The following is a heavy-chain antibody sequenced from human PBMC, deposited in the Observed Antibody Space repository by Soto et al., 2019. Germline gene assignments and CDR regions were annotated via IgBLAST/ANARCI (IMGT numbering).Heavy chain of an antibody. V-gene: IGHV4-39*01. CDR1: GGSISSSSYY. Sequence: PSETLSLTCTVSGGSISSSSYYWGWIRQPPGKGLEWIESIYYSGSTYYNPSLKSRVTISVDTSKNQFSLKLSSVTAADTAVYYCARHGQLRFLEWLLSPQSAFDYWGQGTLVTVSS. CDR2: IYYSGST. J-gene: IGHJ4*02. CDR3: ARHGQLRFLEWLLSPQSAFDY. D-gene: IGHD3-3*01.